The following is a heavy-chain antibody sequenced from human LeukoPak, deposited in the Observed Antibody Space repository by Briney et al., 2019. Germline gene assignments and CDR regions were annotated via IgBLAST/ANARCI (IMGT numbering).Heavy chain of an antibody. J-gene: IGHJ5*02. V-gene: IGHV3-74*01. D-gene: IGHD2-2*03. CDR3: ARDLDIVVVPASWFYP. CDR2: INPDGSST. CDR1: GFTLSDYW. Sequence: GGSLRLSCAASGFTLSDYWMHWVRQGPGKGLVWVSRINPDGSSTNDADFVKGRFTISRDNAKNTLNLQMNSLRAEDTAVYYCARDLDIVVVPASWFYPWGQGTLVTVSS.